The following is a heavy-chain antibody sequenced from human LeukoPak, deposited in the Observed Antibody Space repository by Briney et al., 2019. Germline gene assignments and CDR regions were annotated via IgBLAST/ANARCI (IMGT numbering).Heavy chain of an antibody. Sequence: PSETLSLTCTVSGGSISSSSYYWGWIRQPPGKGLEWIGSIYYSGSTYYNPSLKSRVTISVDTSKNQFSLKLSSVTAADTAVYYCARERNLRGWFDPWGQGTLVTVSS. V-gene: IGHV4-39*07. CDR3: ARERNLRGWFDP. CDR1: GGSISSSSYY. J-gene: IGHJ5*02. CDR2: IYYSGST.